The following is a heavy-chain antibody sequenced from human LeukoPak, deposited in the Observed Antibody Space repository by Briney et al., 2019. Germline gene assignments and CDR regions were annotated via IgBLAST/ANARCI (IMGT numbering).Heavy chain of an antibody. CDR3: ARDPSGAGYYDSSGPL. Sequence: SETLSLTCTVSGYSISSGYYWGWIRQPPGKGLEWIGSIYHSESTYYNPSLKSRVTISVDTSKNQFSLKLSSVTAADTAVYYCARDPSGAGYYDSSGPLWGQGTLVTVSS. D-gene: IGHD3-22*01. CDR1: GYSISSGYY. V-gene: IGHV4-38-2*02. J-gene: IGHJ4*02. CDR2: IYHSEST.